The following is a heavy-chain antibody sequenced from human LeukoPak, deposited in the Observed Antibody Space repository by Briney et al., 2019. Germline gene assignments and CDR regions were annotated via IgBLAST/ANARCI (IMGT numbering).Heavy chain of an antibody. J-gene: IGHJ2*01. D-gene: IGHD1-26*01. CDR3: ARDRLGATGHWRIDV. V-gene: IGHV4-4*07. CDR1: GGSFSSYY. CDR2: IYNSGTT. Sequence: PSETPSLTCTVSGGSFSSYYWTWIRQPAGKGLEWIGRIYNSGTTNYSPSLESRVTMSLDTSKNRFSLSLSSVTSADTAVYYCARDRLGATGHWRIDVWGRGTLVTVSS.